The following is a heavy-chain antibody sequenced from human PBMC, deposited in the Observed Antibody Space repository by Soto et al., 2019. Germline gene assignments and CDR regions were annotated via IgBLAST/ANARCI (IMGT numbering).Heavy chain of an antibody. J-gene: IGHJ6*02. CDR2: INPSGGST. V-gene: IGHV1-46*01. D-gene: IGHD6-6*01. CDR3: AREVRIAARPEFDYYYYGMDV. Sequence: ASVKVSCKASGYTFTSYYMHWVRQAPGQGLEWMGIINPSGGSTSYAQKFQGRVTMTRDTSTSTVYTELSSLRSEDTAVYYCAREVRIAARPEFDYYYYGMDVWGQGTTVTSP. CDR1: GYTFTSYY.